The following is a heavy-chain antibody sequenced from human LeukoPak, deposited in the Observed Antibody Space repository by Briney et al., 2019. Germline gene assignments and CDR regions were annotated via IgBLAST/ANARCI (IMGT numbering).Heavy chain of an antibody. CDR3: ARMGRDYGDQVDY. CDR2: IKYSGST. D-gene: IGHD4-17*01. J-gene: IGHJ4*02. CDR1: GGSFSGSY. Sequence: SETLSLTCAVYGGSFSGSYWSWIRQPPGKGLEWIGEIKYSGSTNYNPSLKSRVTISVDTSKNQFSLKLRSVTAADTAVYYCARMGRDYGDQVDYWGQGTLVTVSS. V-gene: IGHV4-34*01.